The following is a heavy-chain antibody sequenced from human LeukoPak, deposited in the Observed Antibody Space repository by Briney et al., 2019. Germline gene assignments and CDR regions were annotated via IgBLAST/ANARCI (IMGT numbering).Heavy chain of an antibody. CDR1: GFTFSSYE. J-gene: IGHJ6*03. CDR2: ISSSGSTI. V-gene: IGHV3-48*03. D-gene: IGHD3-9*01. Sequence: HPGGSLRLSCAASGFTFSSYEMNWVRQAPGKGLEWVSYISSSGSTIYYADSVKGRFTISRDNAKNSLYLQMNSLRAEDTAVYYCARTRSRYYDILTGIYYYYYYMDVWGKGTTVTISS. CDR3: ARTRSRYYDILTGIYYYYYYMDV.